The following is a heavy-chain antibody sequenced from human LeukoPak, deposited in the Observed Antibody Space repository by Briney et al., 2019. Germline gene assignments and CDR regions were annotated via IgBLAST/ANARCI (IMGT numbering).Heavy chain of an antibody. D-gene: IGHD3-10*01. V-gene: IGHV7-4-1*02. CDR1: GYTFTSYA. Sequence: ASVKVSCKASGYTFTSYAMNWVRQAPGQGLEWMGWINTNTGNPTYAQGFTGRFVFSLDTSVSTAYLQISSLKAEDTAVYYCARVSSKTMVRGLLTKKNYNYHYMDVWGKGTTVTISS. CDR3: ARVSSKTMVRGLLTKKNYNYHYMDV. CDR2: INTNTGNP. J-gene: IGHJ6*03.